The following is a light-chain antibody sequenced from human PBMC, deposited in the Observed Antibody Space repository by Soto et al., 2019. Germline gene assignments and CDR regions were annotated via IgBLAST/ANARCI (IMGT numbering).Light chain of an antibody. Sequence: DIQMTQSPSSLSASVGDRVTITCRASQSISSYLNWYQQKPGKAPELLIFGAFILQSGVPSRFSGSGSGTDFTLTISSLQPDDLATYSCQQSYTAPYTFGQGTKLEIK. V-gene: IGKV1-39*01. CDR2: GAF. CDR1: QSISSY. J-gene: IGKJ2*01. CDR3: QQSYTAPYT.